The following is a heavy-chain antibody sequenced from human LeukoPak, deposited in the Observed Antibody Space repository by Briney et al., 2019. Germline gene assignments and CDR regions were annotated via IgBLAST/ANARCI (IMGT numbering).Heavy chain of an antibody. V-gene: IGHV3-48*01. CDR3: ARDRQQWLEEDSTAFDY. J-gene: IGHJ4*02. CDR1: GFTFSSYS. CDR2: ISSSSSTI. D-gene: IGHD6-19*01. Sequence: PGGSLRLSCAASGFTFSSYSMNWVRQAPGKGLEWVSYISSSSSTIYYADSVKGRLTISRDNAKNSLYLQMNSLRAEDTAVYYCARDRQQWLEEDSTAFDYWGQGTLVTVSS.